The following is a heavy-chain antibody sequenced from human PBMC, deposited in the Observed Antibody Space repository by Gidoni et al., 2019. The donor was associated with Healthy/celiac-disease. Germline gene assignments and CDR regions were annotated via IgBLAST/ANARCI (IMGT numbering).Heavy chain of an antibody. CDR3: ARGESLAYYDFWSGYLFDY. D-gene: IGHD3-3*01. CDR1: GGSISSSSYY. V-gene: IGHV4-39*01. CDR2: IYYSGST. J-gene: IGHJ4*02. Sequence: QLQLQASGPGLVKPSETLSLTCTVSGGSISSSSYYWGWIRQPPGKGLEWIGSIYYSGSTYYNPSLKSRVTISVDTSKNQFSLKLSSVTAADTAVYYCARGESLAYYDFWSGYLFDYWGQGTLVTVSS.